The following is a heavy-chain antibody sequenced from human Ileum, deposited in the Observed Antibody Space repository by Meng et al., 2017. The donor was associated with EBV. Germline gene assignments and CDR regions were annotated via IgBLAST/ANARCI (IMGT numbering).Heavy chain of an antibody. J-gene: IGHJ5*02. D-gene: IGHD2-2*01. Sequence: QITLKESGXTLVKXXXTLTLTCTFSGFSLSTSEVGVGWIRQPPGKALEWLAVIYWDDDKRYSPSLKSRLTITKDTSKNQVVLTLTNMDPVDTATYYCALFTRSWFDPWGQGTLGTVSS. CDR3: ALFTRSWFDP. CDR2: IYWDDDK. CDR1: GFSLSTSEVG. V-gene: IGHV2-5*02.